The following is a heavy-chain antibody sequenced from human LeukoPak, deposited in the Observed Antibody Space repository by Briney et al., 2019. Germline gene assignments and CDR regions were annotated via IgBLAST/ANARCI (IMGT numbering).Heavy chain of an antibody. CDR1: GFTFNTYS. CDR2: IDSDSRTI. CDR3: ARDTRAIAATGGDYFDY. V-gene: IGHV3-48*01. J-gene: IGHJ4*02. D-gene: IGHD6-13*01. Sequence: PGGSLRLSCAASGFTFNTYSMNWVRQAPGRGLEWVSFIDSDSRTIYYADSVKGQFTISRDNAKNSLYLQMNSLRAEDTAVYYCARDTRAIAATGGDYFDYWGQGTLVTVSS.